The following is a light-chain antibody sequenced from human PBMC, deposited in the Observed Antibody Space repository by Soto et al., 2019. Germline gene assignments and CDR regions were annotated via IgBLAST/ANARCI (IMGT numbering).Light chain of an antibody. Sequence: QSALTQPRSVSGSPGQSVTISCTGTNSDVGGFNYVSWYQQHPGKAPKLMLYDVNKRPSGVPDRFSGSKSGNTASLTISGLQAEDEADYYCCSFAGSYVFGTGTKLTVL. CDR3: CSFAGSYV. J-gene: IGLJ1*01. CDR2: DVN. V-gene: IGLV2-11*01. CDR1: NSDVGGFNY.